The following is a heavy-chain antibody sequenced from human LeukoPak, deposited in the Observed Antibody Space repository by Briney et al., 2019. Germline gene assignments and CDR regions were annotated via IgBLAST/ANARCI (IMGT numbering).Heavy chain of an antibody. CDR2: IRSDESNK. Sequence: GGSLRLSCAASGFTFSNYGMHWVRQAPGKGLEWVAFIRSDESNKYYADSVKGRFSISRDDSKSTLYLQMNSLRAEDTAVYYCAKQISSDNTRAFDYWGQGTLVTVSS. V-gene: IGHV3-30*02. J-gene: IGHJ4*02. CDR1: GFTFSNYG. D-gene: IGHD3-22*01. CDR3: AKQISSDNTRAFDY.